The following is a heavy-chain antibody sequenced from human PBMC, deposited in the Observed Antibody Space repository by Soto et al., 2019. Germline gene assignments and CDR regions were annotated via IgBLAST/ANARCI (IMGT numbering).Heavy chain of an antibody. CDR3: ARRRGYTHVRRAPFVY. CDR1: GVSIRSTTDY. D-gene: IGHD3-10*02. CDR2: VYYSGNT. V-gene: IGHV4-39*02. Sequence: QLQLQESGPGLVKLSETLSLMCTVSGVSIRSTTDYWGWIRQPPGKGLEWVGSVYYSGNTYYNPSFKSRVAMSVDASQKYFSPRLTSVTATETAVYYWARRRGYTHVRRAPFVYWGQGILVTVSS. J-gene: IGHJ4*02.